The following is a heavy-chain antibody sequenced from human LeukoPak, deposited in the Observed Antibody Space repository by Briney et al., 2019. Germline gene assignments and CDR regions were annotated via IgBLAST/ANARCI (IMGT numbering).Heavy chain of an antibody. D-gene: IGHD2-15*01. CDR1: GGSISSYY. J-gene: IGHJ5*02. CDR3: AREVVVAATGYWFDP. V-gene: IGHV4-59*01. Sequence: SETLSLTCTVSGGSISSYYWSWIRQPPGKGLEWIGYIYYSGSTNYNPSLKSRVTISVDTSKNQFSLKLSSVTAADTAVYYCAREVVVAATGYWFDPWGQGTLVTVSS. CDR2: IYYSGST.